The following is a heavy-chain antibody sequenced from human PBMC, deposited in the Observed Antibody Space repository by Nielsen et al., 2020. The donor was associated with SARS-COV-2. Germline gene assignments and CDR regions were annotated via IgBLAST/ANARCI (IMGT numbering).Heavy chain of an antibody. J-gene: IGHJ5*02. CDR1: GGSISSSSYY. D-gene: IGHD4-17*01. CDR2: IYYSGRT. CDR3: ARQPERTTVTTGWFDP. V-gene: IGHV4-39*01. Sequence: SETLSLTCTVSGGSISSSSYYWGWIRQPPGKGLEWIGSIYYSGRTYYNPSLKSRVTISVDTSKNQFSLKLSSVTAADTAVYYCARQPERTTVTTGWFDPWGQGTLVTVSS.